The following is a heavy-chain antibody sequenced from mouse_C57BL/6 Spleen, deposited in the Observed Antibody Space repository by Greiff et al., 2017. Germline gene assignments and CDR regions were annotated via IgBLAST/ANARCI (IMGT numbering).Heavy chain of an antibody. J-gene: IGHJ3*01. CDR1: GYTFTSYW. D-gene: IGHD1-1*01. CDR3: TRSGILRAWFAY. V-gene: IGHV1-5*01. CDR2: IYPGNSDT. Sequence: VQLQQSGTVLARPGASVKMSCKTSGYTFTSYWMHWVKQRPGQGLEWIGAIYPGNSDTSYNQKFKAKAKLTAVTSASTAYMELSSLTNEDSAVYYCTRSGILRAWFAYWGQGTLVTVSA.